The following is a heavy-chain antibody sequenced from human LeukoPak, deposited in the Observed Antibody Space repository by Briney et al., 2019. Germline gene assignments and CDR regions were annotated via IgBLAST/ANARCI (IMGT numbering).Heavy chain of an antibody. CDR3: ARGPYYYDSSGYYPLLYYYGMDV. D-gene: IGHD3-22*01. CDR2: ISYDGSNK. CDR1: GFTFSSYA. J-gene: IGHJ6*02. Sequence: GGSLRLSCAASGFTFSSYAMHWVRQAPGKGLEWVAVISYDGSNKYYADSVKGRFTISRDNSKNTLYLQMNSLRAEDTAVYHCARGPYYYDSSGYYPLLYYYGMDVWGQGTTVTVSS. V-gene: IGHV3-30-3*01.